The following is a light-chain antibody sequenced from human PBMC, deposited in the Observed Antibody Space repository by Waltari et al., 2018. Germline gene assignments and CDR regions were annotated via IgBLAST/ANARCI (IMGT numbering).Light chain of an antibody. V-gene: IGKV3-15*01. CDR2: GAS. Sequence: ETVMTQSPATLSVSPGERVTLSCRASQSVSSDLAWYHQKPGQAPRLLIYGASTSATDIPARFSGRGSGTEFTLTGSSLQSEDFGVYYCQQYNKWPPITFGQGTRLEI. CDR1: QSVSSD. J-gene: IGKJ5*01. CDR3: QQYNKWPPIT.